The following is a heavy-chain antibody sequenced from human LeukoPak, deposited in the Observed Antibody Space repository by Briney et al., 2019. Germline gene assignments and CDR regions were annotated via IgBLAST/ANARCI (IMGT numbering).Heavy chain of an antibody. D-gene: IGHD2-15*01. J-gene: IGHJ4*02. CDR3: ARHPKYCSGGSCYFDY. Sequence: SKTLSLTCAVYGGSFSGYYWSWIRQPPGKGLEWIGEINHSGSTNYNPSLKSRVTISVDTSKNQFSLKLSSVTAADTAVYYCARHPKYCSGGSCYFDYWGQGTLVTVSS. V-gene: IGHV4-34*01. CDR2: INHSGST. CDR1: GGSFSGYY.